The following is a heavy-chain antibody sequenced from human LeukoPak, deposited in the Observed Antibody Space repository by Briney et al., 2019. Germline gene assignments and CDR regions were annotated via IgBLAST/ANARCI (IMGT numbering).Heavy chain of an antibody. CDR2: IYYSRNT. J-gene: IGHJ4*02. D-gene: IGHD6-19*01. V-gene: IGHV4-59*01. Sequence: PSETLSLTCTVSGDSISNYFWSWIRQPPGKGLEWIGYIYYSRNTNYNPSLKSRVTISVDTSKNQFSLKVTSATAADTAVYYCARGSWYSSGVWPVFDHWGQGTLITVSS. CDR3: ARGSWYSSGVWPVFDH. CDR1: GDSISNYF.